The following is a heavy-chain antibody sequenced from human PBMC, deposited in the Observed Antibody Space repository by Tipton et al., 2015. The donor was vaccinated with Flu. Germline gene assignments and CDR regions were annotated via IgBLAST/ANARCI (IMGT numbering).Heavy chain of an antibody. CDR3: ARGRYGGNYFGY. CDR1: GGSISSSSYY. CDR2: IYYSGST. Sequence: TLSLTCTVSGGSISSSSYYWGWIRQPPGKGLEWIGSIYYSGSTYYNPSLKGRVTISVDTSKNQFSLKLSSVTAADTAVYYCARGRYGGNYFGYWGQGTLVTVSS. D-gene: IGHD4-23*01. J-gene: IGHJ4*02. V-gene: IGHV4-39*07.